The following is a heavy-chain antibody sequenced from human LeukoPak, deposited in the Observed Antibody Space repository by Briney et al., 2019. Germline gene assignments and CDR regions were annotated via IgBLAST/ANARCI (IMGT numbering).Heavy chain of an antibody. CDR2: INPNSGGT. CDR1: GYTFTGYY. Sequence: ASVKVSCKASGYTFTGYYMHWVRQAPGQGLEWMGRINPNSGGTNYAQKFQGRVTMTRDTSTSTAYMELSRLRSDDTAVYYCARDEYSSGWYHHYWGQGTLVTVSS. J-gene: IGHJ4*02. V-gene: IGHV1-2*06. D-gene: IGHD6-19*01. CDR3: ARDEYSSGWYHHY.